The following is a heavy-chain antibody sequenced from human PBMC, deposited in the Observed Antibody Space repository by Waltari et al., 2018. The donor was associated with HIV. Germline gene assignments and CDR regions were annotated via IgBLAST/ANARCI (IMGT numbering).Heavy chain of an antibody. V-gene: IGHV4-38-2*02. D-gene: IGHD2-2*01. CDR3: ARASSTLYYYYYGMDV. J-gene: IGHJ6*02. CDR1: GYSISSGYY. CDR2: IYHSGST. Sequence: QVQLQESGPGLVKPSETLSLTCTVSGYSISSGYYWGWIRQPPGKGLEWIGSIYHSGSTYYNPSLKSRVTISVDTSKNQFSPKLSSVTAADTAVYYCARASSTLYYYYYGMDVWGQGTTVTVSS.